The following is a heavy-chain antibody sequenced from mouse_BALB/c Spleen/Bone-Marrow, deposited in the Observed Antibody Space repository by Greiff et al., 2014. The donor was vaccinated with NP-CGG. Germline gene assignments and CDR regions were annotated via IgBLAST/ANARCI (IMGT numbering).Heavy chain of an antibody. CDR1: SYTFTDYA. D-gene: IGHD2-14*01. J-gene: IGHJ4*01. CDR2: ISNYYGNT. CDR3: ARSGYRYEDYYAMDY. V-gene: IGHV1-67*01. Sequence: QVQLKQSGPELVRPGVSAKISCKGSSYTFTDYAMHWVKQSHAKSLEWIGVISNYYGNTNYNQKFKGKATMTVDKSSSTAYMELARLTSEDSAVYYCARSGYRYEDYYAMDYWGQGTSVTVSS.